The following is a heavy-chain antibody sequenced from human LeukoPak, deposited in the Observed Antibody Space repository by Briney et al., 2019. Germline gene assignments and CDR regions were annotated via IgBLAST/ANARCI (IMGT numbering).Heavy chain of an antibody. CDR1: GCTFSSYA. CDR3: ARRAGAYSHPYDY. J-gene: IGHJ4*02. V-gene: IGHV3-23*01. CDR2: ISGSGGST. Sequence: GGSLRLSCAASGCTFSSYAMSWVRQAPGKGLAWVSAISGSGGSTYYADSVKGRFTISRDNSKNTLYLQMNSLRAEDTAVYYCARRAGAYSHPYDYWGQGTLVTVSS. D-gene: IGHD4/OR15-4a*01.